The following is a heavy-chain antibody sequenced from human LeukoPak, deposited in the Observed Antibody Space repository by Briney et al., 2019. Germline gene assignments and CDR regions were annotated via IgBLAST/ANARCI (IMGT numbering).Heavy chain of an antibody. D-gene: IGHD1-7*01. Sequence: GGSLRLSCAASGFTFSSYGMHWVRQAPGKGLEWVAFIRYDGSNKYYADPVKGRFTISRDNSKNTLYLQMNSLRAEDTAVYYCAKGDGTTADYWGQGTLVTVSS. V-gene: IGHV3-30*02. CDR2: IRYDGSNK. J-gene: IGHJ4*02. CDR1: GFTFSSYG. CDR3: AKGDGTTADY.